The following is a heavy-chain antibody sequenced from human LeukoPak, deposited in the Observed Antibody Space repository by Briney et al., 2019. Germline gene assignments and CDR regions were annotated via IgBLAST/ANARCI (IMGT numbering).Heavy chain of an antibody. J-gene: IGHJ4*02. V-gene: IGHV1-18*04. CDR1: AHTFTRYG. Sequence: ASVKVSCKTAAHTFTRYGISWMRQAPGQGLEWMGWLSAYNGNTNYAQKLQGRVTMTTDTSTSTAYMELRSLRSDDTAVYYCARGTAAATDYWGQGTLVTVSS. CDR3: ARGTAAATDY. CDR2: LSAYNGNT. D-gene: IGHD2-2*01.